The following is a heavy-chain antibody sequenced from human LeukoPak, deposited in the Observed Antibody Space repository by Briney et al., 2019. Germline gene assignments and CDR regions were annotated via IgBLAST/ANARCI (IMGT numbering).Heavy chain of an antibody. V-gene: IGHV4-31*03. CDR3: ARGGGDGYNVFDY. J-gene: IGHJ4*02. D-gene: IGHD5-24*01. Sequence: SETLSLTCTVSGGSISSGGYYWSWIRQHPGKGLEWIGYIYYSGSTYYNPSLKSRVSISVDTSKNQFSLKLSSVSAADTAVYYCARGGGDGYNVFDYWGQGTLVTVSS. CDR1: GGSISSGGYY. CDR2: IYYSGST.